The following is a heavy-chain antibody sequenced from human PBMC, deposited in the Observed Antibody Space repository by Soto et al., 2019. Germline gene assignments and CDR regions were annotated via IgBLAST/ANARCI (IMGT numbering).Heavy chain of an antibody. V-gene: IGHV4-31*03. D-gene: IGHD5-12*01. CDR1: GGSISSGGYY. Sequence: SETLSLTCTVSGGSISSGGYYWSWIRQHPGKGLEWVGYIYYSGSTYYNPSLKSRVTISVDTSKNQFSLKLSSVTAADTAVYYCARSELRGYGIDPWGQGTLVTVSS. CDR2: IYYSGST. CDR3: ARSELRGYGIDP. J-gene: IGHJ5*02.